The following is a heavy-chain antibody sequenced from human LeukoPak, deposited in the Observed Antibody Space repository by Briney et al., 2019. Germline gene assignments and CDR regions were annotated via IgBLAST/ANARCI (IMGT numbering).Heavy chain of an antibody. Sequence: SVKVSCKGSGGTFSSYAISWVRQAPGQGLEWMGGIIPIFGTANYAQKFQGRVTITADESTSTAYMELSSLRSEDTAVYYCASSEERWLQSAGLAGAFDIWGQGTMVTVSS. D-gene: IGHD5-24*01. J-gene: IGHJ3*02. CDR1: GGTFSSYA. CDR2: IIPIFGTA. CDR3: ASSEERWLQSAGLAGAFDI. V-gene: IGHV1-69*13.